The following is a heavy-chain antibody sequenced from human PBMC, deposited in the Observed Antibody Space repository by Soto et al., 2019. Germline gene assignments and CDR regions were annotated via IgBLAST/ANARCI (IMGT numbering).Heavy chain of an antibody. Sequence: GGSLRLSCAASGFTFSSYSMNWVRQAPGKGLEWVSSISSSSSYIYYADSVKGRFTISRDNAKNSLYLQMNSLRAEDTAVYYCARDLFYCSSTSCYGGPLDYWGQGTLVTVSS. J-gene: IGHJ4*02. CDR3: ARDLFYCSSTSCYGGPLDY. D-gene: IGHD2-2*01. CDR1: GFTFSSYS. V-gene: IGHV3-21*01. CDR2: ISSSSSYI.